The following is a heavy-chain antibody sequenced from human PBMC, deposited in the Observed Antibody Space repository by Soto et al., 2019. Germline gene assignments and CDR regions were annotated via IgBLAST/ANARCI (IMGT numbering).Heavy chain of an antibody. J-gene: IGHJ6*03. Sequence: GGSLRLSCAASGFTFDDYAMHWVRQAPGKGLEWVSGISWNSGSIGYADSVKGRFTISRDNAKNSLYLQMNSLRAEDTALYYCAKNLRDRSHEGYYMDVWGKGTTVTVSS. D-gene: IGHD6-13*01. CDR2: ISWNSGSI. CDR3: AKNLRDRSHEGYYMDV. CDR1: GFTFDDYA. V-gene: IGHV3-9*01.